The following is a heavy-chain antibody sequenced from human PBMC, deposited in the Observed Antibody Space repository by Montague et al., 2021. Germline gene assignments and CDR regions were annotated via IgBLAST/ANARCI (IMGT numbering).Heavy chain of an antibody. D-gene: IGHD3-22*01. Sequence: SETLSLTCSVSGDSINGWYWRWIRQPPRTGLEWIGSVFYSGATNYNPSLKSRVTMSADTSKNQVSLKVNSVTAADTAVYYCARQGFYESGGFFIWGLGTLVTVSS. V-gene: IGHV4-59*01. CDR3: ARQGFYESGGFFI. CDR2: VFYSGAT. J-gene: IGHJ4*02. CDR1: GDSINGWY.